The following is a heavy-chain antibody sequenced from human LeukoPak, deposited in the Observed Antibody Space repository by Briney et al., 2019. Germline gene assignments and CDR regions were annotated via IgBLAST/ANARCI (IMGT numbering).Heavy chain of an antibody. J-gene: IGHJ4*02. CDR2: MNPNSGNT. V-gene: IGHV1-8*01. Sequence: ASVKVSCKASGYTFTNYDIMWVRQATGQGPEWMGRMNPNSGNTGYAQKFQGRVTMTRDTSRNTAYMELHSLTSEDTAVYYCARGRGGTVVRGYLDYWGQGTLVTVSS. CDR3: ARGRGGTVVRGYLDY. D-gene: IGHD3-10*01. CDR1: GYTFTNYD.